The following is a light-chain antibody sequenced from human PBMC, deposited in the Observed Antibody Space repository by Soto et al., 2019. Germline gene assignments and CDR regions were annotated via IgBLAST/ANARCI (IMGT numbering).Light chain of an antibody. V-gene: IGKV3-20*01. CDR3: QQYHNTPIT. Sequence: PGERATLSCRASQSVSSNYLAWYQQIPGQAPRLLIYGVSSRAAGIPDRFSGSGSGTDFTLTINRLEPEDFAVYYCQQYHNTPITFGQGTKVDIK. CDR1: QSVSSNY. CDR2: GVS. J-gene: IGKJ1*01.